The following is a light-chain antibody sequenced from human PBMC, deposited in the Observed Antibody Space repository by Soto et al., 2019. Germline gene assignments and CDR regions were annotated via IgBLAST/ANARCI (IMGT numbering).Light chain of an antibody. Sequence: DIQMTQSPSFLSASVGDRVTITCRASQSIGRFLNWYQQKPGKAPTLLIYDGSSLQSGVPSRFSGSGSGTDFTLTISSLQPEDFATYYCQQSYSPPPITFGQGTRLEIK. CDR3: QQSYSPPPIT. V-gene: IGKV1-39*01. CDR1: QSIGRF. J-gene: IGKJ5*01. CDR2: DGS.